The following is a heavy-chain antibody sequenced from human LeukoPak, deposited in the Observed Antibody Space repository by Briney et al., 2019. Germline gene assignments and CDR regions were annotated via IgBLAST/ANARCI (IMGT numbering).Heavy chain of an antibody. V-gene: IGHV3-64*01. CDR2: ISSNGGST. CDR3: ASGRIPLYCSGGNCLGDDY. D-gene: IGHD2-15*01. CDR1: GFTFSSYA. Sequence: GGSLRLSCAASGFTFSSYAMHWVRQAPGKGLEYVSAISSNGGSTYYANSVKGRFIISRDNSKDTLFLQMNSLRAEDTAVYYCASGRIPLYCSGGNCLGDDYWGQGTLVTVSS. J-gene: IGHJ4*02.